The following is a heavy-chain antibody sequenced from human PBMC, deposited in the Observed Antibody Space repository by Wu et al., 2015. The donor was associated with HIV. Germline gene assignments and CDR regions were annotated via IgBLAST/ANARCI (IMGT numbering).Heavy chain of an antibody. CDR2: ISAYNGNT. Sequence: QIQLVQSGAEVRKPGASVKVSCKASGYSFSDFGFHWVRQAPGQGLEWMGWISAYNGNTNYAQKVQGRVTMTTDTSTSTANMELRSLRSDDTAVYYCARGRQLELIDDAFDIWGQGTMVTVSS. CDR1: GYSFSDFG. V-gene: IGHV1-18*01. D-gene: IGHD6-6*01. J-gene: IGHJ3*02. CDR3: ARGRQLELIDDAFDI.